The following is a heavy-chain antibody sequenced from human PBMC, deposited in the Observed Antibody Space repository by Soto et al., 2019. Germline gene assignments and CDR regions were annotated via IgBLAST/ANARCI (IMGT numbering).Heavy chain of an antibody. V-gene: IGHV4-31*03. Sequence: SETLSLTCTVSGGSISSGGYYWSWIRQHPGKGLEWIGYIYYSGSTYYNPSLKSRVNIAVDTSKNQFPLKMSSVTAADTAVYYYYYYGMDVWGQGTTVTVSS. CDR2: IYYSGST. CDR3: YYYGMDV. J-gene: IGHJ6*02. CDR1: GGSISSGGYY.